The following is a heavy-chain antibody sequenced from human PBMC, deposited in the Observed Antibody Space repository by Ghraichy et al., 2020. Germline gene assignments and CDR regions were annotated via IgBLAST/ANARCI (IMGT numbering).Heavy chain of an antibody. Sequence: GSLRLSCVGSGFTFSDYWMSWVRQAPGKGLEWVANIKGDGSYMNYADSVKGRFTISRDNAKRSLYLQMHSLRGEDTAVYYCIKDYQGNWGQGTLFTVSS. CDR2: IKGDGSYM. J-gene: IGHJ4*02. V-gene: IGHV3-7*03. D-gene: IGHD3-10*01. CDR3: IKDYQGN. CDR1: GFTFSDYW.